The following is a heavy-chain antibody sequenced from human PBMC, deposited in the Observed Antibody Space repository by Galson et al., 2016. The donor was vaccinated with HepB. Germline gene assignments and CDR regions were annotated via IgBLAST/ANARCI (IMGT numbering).Heavy chain of an antibody. CDR2: IYPADSDT. J-gene: IGHJ4*02. Sequence: QSGAEVKKPGESLKISCKASGYRFTSYWIGWVRQMPGKGLEWMGIIYPADSDTRYSPSFQGPVTISADKSISTVYLQWSSLKASDTAIYYCARESGYNFWSGYFDYWGQGNLVTVST. CDR1: GYRFTSYW. CDR3: ARESGYNFWSGYFDY. D-gene: IGHD3-3*01. V-gene: IGHV5-51*01.